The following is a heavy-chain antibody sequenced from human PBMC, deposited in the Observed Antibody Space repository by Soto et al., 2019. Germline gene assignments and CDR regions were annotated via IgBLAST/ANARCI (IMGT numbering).Heavy chain of an antibody. CDR1: GGSISSSSYY. V-gene: IGHV4-39*01. J-gene: IGHJ4*02. D-gene: IGHD6-19*01. CDR2: IYYSGST. CDR3: ARLAVALGVGFDY. Sequence: QLQLQESGPGLVKPSETLSLTCTVSGGSISSSSYYWGWIRQPPGKGLEWIGSIYYSGSTYYNPSLKSRVTISVDTSKNQFSLKLSSVTAADTAVYYCARLAVALGVGFDYWGQGTLVTVSS.